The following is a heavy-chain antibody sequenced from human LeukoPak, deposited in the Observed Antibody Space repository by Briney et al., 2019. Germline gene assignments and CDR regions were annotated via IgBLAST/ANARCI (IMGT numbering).Heavy chain of an antibody. D-gene: IGHD2-8*01. CDR1: GYTFIGYY. CDR3: AVVGYCTNGVCSPYMAIDY. J-gene: IGHJ4*02. CDR2: INPNSGGT. Sequence: ASVKVSCKASGYTFIGYYMHWVRPAPGQGREWMGWINPNSGGTIYAQKFQGRVTMTRDTSTTTVYMEPWRLRTDDTAVYYCAVVGYCTNGVCSPYMAIDYWGQGTLVTVSS. V-gene: IGHV1-2*02.